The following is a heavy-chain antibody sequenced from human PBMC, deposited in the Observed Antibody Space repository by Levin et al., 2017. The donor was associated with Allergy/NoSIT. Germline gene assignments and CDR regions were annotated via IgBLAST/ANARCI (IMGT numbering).Heavy chain of an antibody. CDR2: ISSSSSYI. CDR3: ARATPYGAGSGGD. V-gene: IGHV3-21*01. CDR1: GFTFSSYS. D-gene: IGHD3-10*01. J-gene: IGHJ4*02. Sequence: GESLKISCAASGFTFSSYSMNWVRQAPGKGLEWVSSISSSSSYIYYADSVKGRFTISRDNAKNSLYLQMNSLRAEDTAVYYCARATPYGAGSGGDWGQGTLVTVSS.